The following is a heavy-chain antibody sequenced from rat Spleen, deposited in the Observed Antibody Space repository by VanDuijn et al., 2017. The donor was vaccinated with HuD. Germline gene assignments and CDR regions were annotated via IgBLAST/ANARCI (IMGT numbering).Heavy chain of an antibody. V-gene: IGHV5-25*01. CDR1: GFAFSHYG. CDR2: ISYDGDNT. D-gene: IGHD5-1*01. J-gene: IGHJ3*01. CDR3: ASRTGTWFAY. Sequence: EVQLVESGGGLVQPGRSIKLSCAASGFAFSHYGMAWVLQAPTKGLEWIASISYDGDNTYYRDSVKGRFTISRDNAKSTLYLQMESLRSEDTATYYCASRTGTWFAYWGQGTLVTVSS.